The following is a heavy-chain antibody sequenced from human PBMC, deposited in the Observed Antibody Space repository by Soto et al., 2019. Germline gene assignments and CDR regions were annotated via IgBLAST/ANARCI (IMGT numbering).Heavy chain of an antibody. Sequence: QVQLQESGPGLVKPSQTLSLTCTVSGGSISSAAYYWNLLRQHQGKGLEWIGDISHSGSTYYNPYLKSRVIISVEMSKKQFSLSLASVTAADTAVYYCAREYTYGSSFFDCWGQGALVTVSS. CDR3: AREYTYGSSFFDC. V-gene: IGHV4-31*03. D-gene: IGHD2-2*02. J-gene: IGHJ4*02. CDR2: ISHSGST. CDR1: GGSISSAAYY.